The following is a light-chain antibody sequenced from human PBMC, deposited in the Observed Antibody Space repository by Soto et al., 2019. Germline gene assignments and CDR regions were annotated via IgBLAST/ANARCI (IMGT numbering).Light chain of an antibody. V-gene: IGLV1-36*01. CDR3: AAWDYSLNAVI. CDR1: SFNVGNND. J-gene: IGLJ2*01. CDR2: SDS. Sequence: QSVLTQPPSMSGAPRQRVTISCSGSSFNVGNNDVIWYQQFPGKAPSILIYSDSLLSSGGSDRFSGSKSGTSASLAISGLQSEDEDDDYCAAWDYSLNAVIFGGGTKVTVL.